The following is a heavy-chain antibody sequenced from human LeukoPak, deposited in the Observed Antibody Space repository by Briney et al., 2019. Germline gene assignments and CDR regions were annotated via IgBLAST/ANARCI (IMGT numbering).Heavy chain of an antibody. V-gene: IGHV4-59*01. CDR2: IYFSGST. Sequence: SETLSLTCTVSGGSISSYYWSWIRQPPGTGLEWIGDIYFSGSTNYNPSLKSRVTISVDTSKNQFSLKLSSVTAADTAVYYCARYYDSSGYLRGWFDPWGQGTLVTVSS. D-gene: IGHD3-22*01. J-gene: IGHJ5*02. CDR1: GGSISSYY. CDR3: ARYYDSSGYLRGWFDP.